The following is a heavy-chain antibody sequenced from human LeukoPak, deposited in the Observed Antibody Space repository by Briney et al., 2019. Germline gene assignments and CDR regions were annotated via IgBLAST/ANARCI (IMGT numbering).Heavy chain of an antibody. CDR3: ARASPYHYDSSDYFDY. D-gene: IGHD3-22*01. J-gene: IGHJ4*02. CDR2: ISSSSKTI. CDR1: GFTFSSYN. Sequence: PAGSLRLSCAASGFTFSSYNMNWVRQAPGKGLEWVAYISSSSKTIYYADSVKGRFTISRDNAKNSQYLQMNSLRDEDTAVYYCARASPYHYDSSDYFDYWGQGTLVTVSS. V-gene: IGHV3-48*02.